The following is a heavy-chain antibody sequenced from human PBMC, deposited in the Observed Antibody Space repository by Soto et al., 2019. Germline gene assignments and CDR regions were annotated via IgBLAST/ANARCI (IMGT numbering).Heavy chain of an antibody. CDR1: GFTFSSYS. Sequence: GGSLRLSCAASGFTFSSYSMNWVRQAPGKGLEWVSYISSSSSTIYYADSVKGRFTISRDNAKNSLYLQMNSLRAEDTAVYYCARGDSGYDTFPDGYFDYWGQGTLVTVSS. V-gene: IGHV3-48*01. D-gene: IGHD5-12*01. CDR3: ARGDSGYDTFPDGYFDY. J-gene: IGHJ4*02. CDR2: ISSSSSTI.